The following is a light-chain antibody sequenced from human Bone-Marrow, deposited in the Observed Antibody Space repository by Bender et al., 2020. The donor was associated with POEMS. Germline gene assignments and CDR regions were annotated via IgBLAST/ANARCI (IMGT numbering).Light chain of an antibody. Sequence: QSALTQPASVSESPGQSITVSCTGDNTDHGPHNTVSWYQQHPGGVPRLIIYEDTKRPSGVSDRFSASKSGSTASLTISGLQAEDEADYYCSSYDATTTLFVFGPGTKVSVL. J-gene: IGLJ1*01. V-gene: IGLV2-23*01. CDR3: SSYDATTTLFV. CDR1: NTDHGPHNT. CDR2: EDT.